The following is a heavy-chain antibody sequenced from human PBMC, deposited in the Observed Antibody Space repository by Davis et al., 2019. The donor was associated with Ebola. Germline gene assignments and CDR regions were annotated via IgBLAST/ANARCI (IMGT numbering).Heavy chain of an antibody. CDR2: IYYSGST. CDR3: ARGAIQQGQYYFDY. CDR1: GGSISSYY. Sequence: MPSETLSLTCTVPGGSISSYYWSWIRQPPGKGLEWIGYIYYSGSTNYNPSLKSRVTISVDTSKNQFSLKLSSVTAADTAVYYCARGAIQQGQYYFDYWGQGTLVTVSS. V-gene: IGHV4-59*12. J-gene: IGHJ4*02. D-gene: IGHD2-2*02.